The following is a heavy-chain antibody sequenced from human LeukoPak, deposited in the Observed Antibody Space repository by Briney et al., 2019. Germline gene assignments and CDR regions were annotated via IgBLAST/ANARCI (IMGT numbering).Heavy chain of an antibody. J-gene: IGHJ5*02. CDR1: GGSFSGYY. CDR3: ARVIRGYSYGLTSIRP. V-gene: IGHV4-34*01. Sequence: SETLSLTCAVYGGSFSGYYWSWIRQPPGKGLEWIGEINHSGSTNYNPSLKSRVTISVDTSKNQFSLKLSSVTAADTDVYYCARVIRGYSYGLTSIRPWGQGTLVTVSS. D-gene: IGHD5-18*01. CDR2: INHSGST.